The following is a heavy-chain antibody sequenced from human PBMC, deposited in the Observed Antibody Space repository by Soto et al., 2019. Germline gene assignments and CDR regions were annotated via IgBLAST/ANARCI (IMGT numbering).Heavy chain of an antibody. CDR3: ARDTRPYYDFWGGERGKWFGP. D-gene: IGHD3-3*01. J-gene: IGHJ5*02. CDR1: GYTFTSYG. V-gene: IGHV1-18*01. Sequence: QVQLVQSGAEVKKPGASVKVSCKASGYTFTSYGISWVRQAPGQGLEWMGWISAYNGNTNYAQKLQGRVTMTTDTATSTAYMELWGLRSDDTAVYYCARDTRPYYDFWGGERGKWFGPGGHGTLVTVSS. CDR2: ISAYNGNT.